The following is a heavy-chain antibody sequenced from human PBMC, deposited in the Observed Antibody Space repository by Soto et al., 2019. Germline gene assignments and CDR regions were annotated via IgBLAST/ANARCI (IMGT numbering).Heavy chain of an antibody. CDR3: ARAMLAYCGGDCYAPVDY. D-gene: IGHD2-21*02. CDR2: FSGPGGGT. Sequence: PGGSLRLSCAASGFTFSRYAMSWVRQAPGKGLRWVSTFSGPGGGTYYADSVKGRFTISRDNFKSSLYLQMSSLRAEDTGVYYCARAMLAYCGGDCYAPVDYWGQGT. J-gene: IGHJ4*02. V-gene: IGHV3-23*01. CDR1: GFTFSRYA.